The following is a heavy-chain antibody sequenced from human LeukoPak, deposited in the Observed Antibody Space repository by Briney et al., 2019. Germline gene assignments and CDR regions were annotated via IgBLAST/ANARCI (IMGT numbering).Heavy chain of an antibody. Sequence: SETLSLTCAVYGGSFSGYYWSWIRQPPGKGLEWIGEINHSGSTNYNPSLKSRVTISEDTSKNQFSLKLSSVTAADTAVYYCARDAPVALIFDYWGQGTLVTVSS. CDR1: GGSFSGYY. CDR3: ARDAPVALIFDY. CDR2: INHSGST. D-gene: IGHD2-15*01. J-gene: IGHJ4*02. V-gene: IGHV4-34*01.